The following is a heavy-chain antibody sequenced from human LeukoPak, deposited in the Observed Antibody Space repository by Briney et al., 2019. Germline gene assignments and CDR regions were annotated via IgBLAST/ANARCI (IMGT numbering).Heavy chain of an antibody. CDR2: INSDGSST. CDR3: ASGGAYGDYGIDY. D-gene: IGHD4-17*01. Sequence: GGSLRLSXAASGFTFSSYWMHWVRQAPGKGLVWVSRINSDGSSTSYADSVKGRFTISRDNAKNTLYLQMNSLRAEDTAVYYCASGGAYGDYGIDYWGQGTLVTVSS. V-gene: IGHV3-74*01. CDR1: GFTFSSYW. J-gene: IGHJ4*02.